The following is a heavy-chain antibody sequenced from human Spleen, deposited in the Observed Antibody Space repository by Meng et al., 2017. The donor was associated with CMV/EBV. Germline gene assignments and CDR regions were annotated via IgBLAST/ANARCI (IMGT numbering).Heavy chain of an antibody. Sequence: GGSLRLSCAASGFAFSNYAMHWARQAPGKGLEWVAVISYDGSNKYYADSLKGRFIISRDNSKNMLYLQMSSLRTEDTAVYYCARGFGGNSPNYWGQGTLVTVSS. J-gene: IGHJ4*02. CDR1: GFAFSNYA. D-gene: IGHD4-23*01. CDR3: ARGFGGNSPNY. V-gene: IGHV3-30*04. CDR2: ISYDGSNK.